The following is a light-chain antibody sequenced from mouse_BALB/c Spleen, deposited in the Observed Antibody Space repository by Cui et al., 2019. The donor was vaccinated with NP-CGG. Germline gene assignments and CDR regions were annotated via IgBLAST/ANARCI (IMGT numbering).Light chain of an antibody. V-gene: IGLV1*01. Sequence: QAMLTYVSSPTTSPGETVTLTCRSSTGAVTTSNYANWVQEKSDHLFTGLIGGTNNRAPGVPARFSGSLIGDKAALTITGAQTEDEAIYFCALWYSNHWVFGGGTKLTVL. CDR2: GTN. CDR3: ALWYSNHWV. J-gene: IGLJ1*01. CDR1: TGAVTTSNY.